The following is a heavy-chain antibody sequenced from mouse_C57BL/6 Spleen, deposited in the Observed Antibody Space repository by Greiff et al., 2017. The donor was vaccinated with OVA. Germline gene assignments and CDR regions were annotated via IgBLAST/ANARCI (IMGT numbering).Heavy chain of an antibody. V-gene: IGHV2-9-1*01. J-gene: IGHJ1*03. CDR2: IWPGGGT. CDR3: ARKLGGTAYFDV. D-gene: IGHD1-2*01. CDR1: GFSLTSYA. Sequence: QVQLKESGPGLVAPSQSLSITCTVSGFSLTSYAISWVRQPPGKGLEWLGVIWPGGGTNYNSALKSRLSISKDNSKRQVFLKMNSLQTDDTARYYCARKLGGTAYFDVWGTGTTVTVSS.